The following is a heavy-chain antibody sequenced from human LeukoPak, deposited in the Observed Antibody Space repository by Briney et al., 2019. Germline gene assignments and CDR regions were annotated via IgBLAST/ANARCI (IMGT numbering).Heavy chain of an antibody. CDR2: ISYDGSNK. Sequence: GGSLRLSCAASGFTFSSYAMHWVRQAPGKGLEWVAVISYDGSNKYYADSVKGRFTISRDNSKNTLYLQMNSLRAEDTAVYYCARGFFYDSSGRRFDYWGQGTLVTVSS. D-gene: IGHD3-22*01. CDR3: ARGFFYDSSGRRFDY. V-gene: IGHV3-30-3*01. J-gene: IGHJ4*02. CDR1: GFTFSSYA.